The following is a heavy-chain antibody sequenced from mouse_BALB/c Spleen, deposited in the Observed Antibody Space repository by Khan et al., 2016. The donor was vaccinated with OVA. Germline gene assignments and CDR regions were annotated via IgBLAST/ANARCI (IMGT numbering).Heavy chain of an antibody. D-gene: IGHD2-14*01. CDR1: GDSITTGY. J-gene: IGHJ3*02. Sequence: EVQLQESGPSLVKPSQTLSLTCSVTGDSITTGYWNWIRKFLGNKLEYMGYIIYTGYTYYNPPLKSRISTIRHTSNNQYYLQLNSVTDEDTATYYCARSTYRYSFGYWGQGTLVTVSA. CDR3: ARSTYRYSFGY. V-gene: IGHV3-8*02. CDR2: IIYTGYT.